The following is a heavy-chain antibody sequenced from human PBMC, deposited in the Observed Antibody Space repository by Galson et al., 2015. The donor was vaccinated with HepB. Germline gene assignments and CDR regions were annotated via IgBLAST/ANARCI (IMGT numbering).Heavy chain of an antibody. CDR3: ARDGQDGDYEYWYFDL. CDR1: GFTLSSYG. D-gene: IGHD4-17*01. J-gene: IGHJ2*01. Sequence: SLRLSCAASGFTLSSYGMHWVRQAPGKGLEWVAVIWYDGSNKYYADSVKGRFTISRDNSKNTLYLQMNGLRAEDTAVYYCARDGQDGDYEYWYFDLWGRGTLVTVSS. V-gene: IGHV3-33*08. CDR2: IWYDGSNK.